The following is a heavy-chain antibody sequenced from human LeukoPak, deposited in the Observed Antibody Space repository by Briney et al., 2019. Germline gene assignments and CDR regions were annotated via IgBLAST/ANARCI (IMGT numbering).Heavy chain of an antibody. CDR3: ARDLGVVVVAAVTFDY. CDR1: GYTFTSYG. V-gene: IGHV1-18*01. J-gene: IGHJ4*02. D-gene: IGHD2-15*01. CDR2: ISAYNGNT. Sequence: ASVKVSCKASGYTFTSYGISWVRQAPGQGLEWMGWISAYNGNTNYAQKLQGRVTMTTDTSTSTAYMELRSLRSDDTAVYYCARDLGVVVVAAVTFDYWGQGTLVTVSS.